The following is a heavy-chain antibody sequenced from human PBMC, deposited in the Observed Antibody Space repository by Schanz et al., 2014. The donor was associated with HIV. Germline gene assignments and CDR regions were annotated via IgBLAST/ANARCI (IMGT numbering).Heavy chain of an antibody. J-gene: IGHJ1*01. Sequence: VQLVESGGGVVQPGRSLRLSCAASGFTFGSYGIHWVRQAPGKGLEWVASISGNTNYIYYANSVKGRFTISRDNAKNTLYLQLNSLRAEDTALYYCVTKDEVNWGQGTLVIVSS. V-gene: IGHV3-21*01. CDR1: GFTFGSYG. CDR2: ISGNTNYI. CDR3: VTKDEVN.